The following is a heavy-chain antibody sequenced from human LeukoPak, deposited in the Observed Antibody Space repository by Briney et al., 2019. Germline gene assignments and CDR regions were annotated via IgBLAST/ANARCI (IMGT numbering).Heavy chain of an antibody. V-gene: IGHV3-23*01. D-gene: IGHD4-23*01. J-gene: IGHJ4*02. CDR2: VRGSGGTT. CDR1: GFTFSSHA. Sequence: GGSLRLSCAASGFTFSSHAMSWVRQAPGKGLEWVSVVRGSGGTTYYADSVKGRFTISRDNSKNTLYLQMNSLRAEDTAVYYCARDARDGYGGNPFDYWGQGTLVTVSS. CDR3: ARDARDGYGGNPFDY.